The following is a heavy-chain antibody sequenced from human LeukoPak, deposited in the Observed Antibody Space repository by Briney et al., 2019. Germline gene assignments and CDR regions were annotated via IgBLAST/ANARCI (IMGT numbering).Heavy chain of an antibody. D-gene: IGHD2-15*01. CDR2: ISGSGDSS. J-gene: IGHJ4*02. CDR3: AKHIVVVVASTEAGIDY. CDR1: GFTFSSYA. Sequence: PGGSLRLSCAASGFTFSSYAMSWVRQAPRKGLEWVSGISGSGDSSDYADSVKGRFTISRDNSKNTLYLQMSTLRVEDTAVYYCAKHIVVVVASTEAGIDYWGQGTLVTVSS. V-gene: IGHV3-23*01.